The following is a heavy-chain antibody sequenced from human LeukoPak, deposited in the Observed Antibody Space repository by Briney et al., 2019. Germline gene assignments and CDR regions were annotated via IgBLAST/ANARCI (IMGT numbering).Heavy chain of an antibody. CDR3: ARSGDSSHLDAFDI. V-gene: IGHV3-30-3*01. CDR1: GFTFSSYA. D-gene: IGHD3-22*01. CDR2: ISYDGSNK. Sequence: GRSLRLSCAASGFTFSSYAMHWVRQAPGKGLEWVAVISYDGSNKYYADSVKGRFTISRDNSKNTLYLQMNSLRAEDTAVYYCARSGDSSHLDAFDIWGQGKMVTVSS. J-gene: IGHJ3*02.